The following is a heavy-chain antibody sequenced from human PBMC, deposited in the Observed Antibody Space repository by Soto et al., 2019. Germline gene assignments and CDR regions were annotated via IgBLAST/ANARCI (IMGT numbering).Heavy chain of an antibody. CDR3: ARDRLGATGDY. J-gene: IGHJ4*02. V-gene: IGHV1-18*01. Sequence: ASVKVSCKASGYTFTSYGNSWVRQAPGQGLEWMGWISAYNANTNYAQKLQGRVTMTTDTSTSTSYMELRSLRSDDTAVYFCARDRLGATGDYWGQGTLVTVSS. CDR1: GYTFTSYG. D-gene: IGHD1-26*01. CDR2: ISAYNANT.